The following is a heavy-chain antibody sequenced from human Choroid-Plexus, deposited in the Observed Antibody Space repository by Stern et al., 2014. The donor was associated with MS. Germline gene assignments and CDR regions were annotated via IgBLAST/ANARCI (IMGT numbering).Heavy chain of an antibody. CDR1: GFTFGSCA. V-gene: IGHV3-30*18. D-gene: IGHD2/OR15-2a*01. CDR3: AKDRQYLTYFFAH. J-gene: IGHJ5*02. CDR2: VSYDGSNK. Sequence: VQLVESGGGVVQPGRPLRLSCVASGFTFGSCAMHWVRQAPGKGLEWVAGVSYDGSNKYYADSVKGRLPISRGNSQNTFFLQMSSLRPEDTAVYYWAKDRQYLTYFFAHWGQGSLVTFSS.